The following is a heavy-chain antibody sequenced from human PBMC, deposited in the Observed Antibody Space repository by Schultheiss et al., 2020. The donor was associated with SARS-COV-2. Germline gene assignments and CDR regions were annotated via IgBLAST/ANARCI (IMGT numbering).Heavy chain of an antibody. CDR1: GFTFSGSA. D-gene: IGHD2-2*01. V-gene: IGHV3-30*02. CDR2: IRYDGSNK. CDR3: AKERAVVPATDYYYYGMDV. J-gene: IGHJ6*02. Sequence: GGSLRLSCAASGFTFSGSAMHWVRQASGKGLEWVAFIRYDGSNKYYADSVKGRFTISRDNSKNTLYLQMNSLRAEDTAVYYCAKERAVVPATDYYYYGMDVWGQGTTVTVSS.